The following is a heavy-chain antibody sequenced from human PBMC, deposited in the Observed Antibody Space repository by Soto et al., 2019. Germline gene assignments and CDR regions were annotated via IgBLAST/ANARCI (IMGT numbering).Heavy chain of an antibody. D-gene: IGHD1-26*01. V-gene: IGHV4-31*03. CDR3: ARDKYGVVGSFDY. J-gene: IGHJ4*02. CDR2: IYYSGSP. Sequence: QVQLQESGPGLVKPSQTLSLTCTVSGGSISSGGYYWSWIRQHPVKGLEWIGYIYYSGSPYYNPSLKSRVTLSVDTSKNQFSLKVSSVTAADTAVYYCARDKYGVVGSFDYWGQGTLVTVSS. CDR1: GGSISSGGYY.